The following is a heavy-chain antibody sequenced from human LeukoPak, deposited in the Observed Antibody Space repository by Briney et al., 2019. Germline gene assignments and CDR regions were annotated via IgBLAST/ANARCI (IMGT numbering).Heavy chain of an antibody. CDR3: ARAFQSLGGLSLPDY. CDR2: IHPGTGNP. CDR1: GYSFTTYA. D-gene: IGHD3-16*02. J-gene: IGHJ4*02. Sequence: GASVKVSCKASGYSFTTYAINWVRQAPGQGLEWMGWIHPGTGNPTYAQGFTGRFVFSLDTSVSTTYLQISSLKAEDTAVYFCARAFQSLGGLSLPDYWGQGTLVTVSS. V-gene: IGHV7-4-1*02.